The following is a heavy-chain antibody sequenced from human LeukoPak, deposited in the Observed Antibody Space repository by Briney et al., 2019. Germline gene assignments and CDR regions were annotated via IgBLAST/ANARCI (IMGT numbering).Heavy chain of an antibody. Sequence: PGGSLRLSCAASGFIFSGYWMNWVRQAPGKGLEWVANLKQDGGEKYYVDSVKGRFTISRDNAKNSLYLQMNSLRAEDTAVYYCARGGDYSDYWGQGTLVTVSS. J-gene: IGHJ4*02. CDR1: GFIFSGYW. D-gene: IGHD2-21*02. CDR3: ARGGDYSDY. CDR2: LKQDGGEK. V-gene: IGHV3-7*01.